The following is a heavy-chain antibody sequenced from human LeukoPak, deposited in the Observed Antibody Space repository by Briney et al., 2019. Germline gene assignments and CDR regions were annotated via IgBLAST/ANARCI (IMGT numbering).Heavy chain of an antibody. CDR1: GFTFSSYG. CDR3: AKDPGYRNY. CDR2: VGYHGINK. J-gene: IGHJ4*02. D-gene: IGHD6-13*01. Sequence: GGSLRLSCAASGFTFSSYGMHWVRQAPGKGLEWVAVVGYHGINKDYADSVKGRFTISRDNSKNTLYLQMNSLRAEDTAVYYCAKDPGYRNYWGQGTLVTVSS. V-gene: IGHV3-33*06.